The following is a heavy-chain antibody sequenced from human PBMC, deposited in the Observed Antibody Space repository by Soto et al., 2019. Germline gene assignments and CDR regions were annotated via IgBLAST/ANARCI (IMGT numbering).Heavy chain of an antibody. CDR3: ARDDRYSGPLDY. V-gene: IGHV3-7*01. J-gene: IGHJ4*02. Sequence: EVQLEESGGGLVQPGGSLRLSCAASGFSFSSYWMSWVRQAPGKGPEWVAIVSSDGRDKTYADSVKGRFTISRDNAENSLFMQMNSLRADDRAVYYCARDDRYSGPLDYWGQGALVTVSS. D-gene: IGHD3-16*02. CDR1: GFSFSSYW. CDR2: VSSDGRDK.